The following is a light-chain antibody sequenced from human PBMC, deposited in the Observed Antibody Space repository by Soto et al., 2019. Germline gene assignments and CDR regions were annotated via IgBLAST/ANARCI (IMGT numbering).Light chain of an antibody. V-gene: IGLV1-47*02. Sequence: QSVLTQPPSASGTPGQRVTISCSGSSSNIGSNFVYWYQQLPGTAPKLLIYDINKRPSGVPDRFSGSKSGASASLAISGLRSEDEADYYCSAWDDSLGGHVVFGGGTKLTVL. CDR2: DIN. CDR1: SSNIGSNF. CDR3: SAWDDSLGGHVV. J-gene: IGLJ2*01.